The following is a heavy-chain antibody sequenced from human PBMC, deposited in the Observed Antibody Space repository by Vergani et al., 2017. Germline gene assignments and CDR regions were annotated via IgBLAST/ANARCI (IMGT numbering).Heavy chain of an antibody. J-gene: IGHJ6*04. D-gene: IGHD6-13*01. CDR2: INHSGST. CDR1: GGSFSGYY. V-gene: IGHV4-34*01. Sequence: QVQLQQWGAGLLKPSETLSLTCAVYGGSFSGYYWSWIRQPPGKGLEWIGEINHSGSTNYNPSLKSRVTISVDTSKNQFSLKLSSVTAADTAVYYCAKAGIAAAGRGLLDVWGKGTTVTVSS. CDR3: AKAGIAAAGRGLLDV.